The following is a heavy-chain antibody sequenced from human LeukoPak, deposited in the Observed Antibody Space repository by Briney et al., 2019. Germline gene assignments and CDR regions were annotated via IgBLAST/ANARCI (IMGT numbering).Heavy chain of an antibody. CDR3: ARGKVTMVRGVTSNWFDP. D-gene: IGHD3-10*01. CDR1: GYTFTTSG. Sequence: ASVKVSCKASGYTFTTSGISWVRQAPGQGLEWMGWSSAYNGNTNYAQKLQGRVTMTTDTSTSTAYMELRNLRSDDTAVYYCARGKVTMVRGVTSNWFDPWGQGTLVTVSS. CDR2: SSAYNGNT. J-gene: IGHJ5*02. V-gene: IGHV1-18*04.